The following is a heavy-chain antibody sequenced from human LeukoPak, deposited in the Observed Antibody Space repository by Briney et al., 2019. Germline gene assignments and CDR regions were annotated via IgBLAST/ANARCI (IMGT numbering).Heavy chain of an antibody. CDR2: ISGSGGST. V-gene: IGHV3-23*01. Sequence: PWGSLRLSCAASGFTFSSYAMSWVRQAPGKGLEWVSAISGSGGSTYYADSVKGRFTISRDNSKNTLYLQMNSLRAEDTAVYYCAKDHEAYYYDSSGYDYWGQGTLVTVSS. CDR1: GFTFSSYA. D-gene: IGHD3-22*01. CDR3: AKDHEAYYYDSSGYDY. J-gene: IGHJ4*02.